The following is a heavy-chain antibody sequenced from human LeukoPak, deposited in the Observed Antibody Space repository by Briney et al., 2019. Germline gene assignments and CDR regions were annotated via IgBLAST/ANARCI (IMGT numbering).Heavy chain of an antibody. CDR2: IIPIFGTA. V-gene: IGHV1-69*13. J-gene: IGHJ3*02. CDR3: ARPTIFGVVKAAFDI. CDR1: GGTFSSYA. D-gene: IGHD3-3*01. Sequence: SVKVSCKASGGTFSSYAISWVRQAPGQGLEWMGGIIPIFGTANYAQKFQGRVTITADESTSTAYMELSSLRSEDTAVYYCARPTIFGVVKAAFDIWGQGTMVTVSS.